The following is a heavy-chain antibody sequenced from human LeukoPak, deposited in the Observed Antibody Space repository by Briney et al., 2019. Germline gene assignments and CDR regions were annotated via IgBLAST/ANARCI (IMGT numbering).Heavy chain of an antibody. J-gene: IGHJ6*03. CDR2: ISSSSSYI. D-gene: IGHD2-21*01. Sequence: GGSLRLSCAASGFTFSSYSMNWVRQAPGKGLEWVSSISSSSSYIYYADSVKGRFTISRDNAKNSPYLQMNSLRAEDTAVYYCARAPFEYCGGDCYSDMDVWGKGTTVTVSS. V-gene: IGHV3-21*01. CDR3: ARAPFEYCGGDCYSDMDV. CDR1: GFTFSSYS.